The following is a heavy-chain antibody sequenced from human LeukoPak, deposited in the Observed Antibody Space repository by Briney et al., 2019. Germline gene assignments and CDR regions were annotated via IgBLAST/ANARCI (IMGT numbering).Heavy chain of an antibody. CDR1: GGSISSYY. J-gene: IGHJ2*01. V-gene: IGHV4-4*07. CDR3: ARVVVVVAAILSRWYFYL. CDR2: IYTSGST. Sequence: SETLSLTCTVSGGSISSYYWSWIRQPAGKGLEWIGRIYTSGSTNYNPSLKSRVTMSVDTSKNQFSLKLSSVTAADAAVYYCARVVVVVAAILSRWYFYLWGRGTLVTVSS. D-gene: IGHD2-2*02.